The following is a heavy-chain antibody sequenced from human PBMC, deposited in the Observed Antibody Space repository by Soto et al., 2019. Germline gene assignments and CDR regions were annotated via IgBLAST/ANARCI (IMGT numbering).Heavy chain of an antibody. Sequence: EVQVVESGGGLVQPGTSLRLSCAASGFLFINAWMNWVRQAPGKGLEWVGRIKGETGGGTTDYAAPVTGRFTIARDDSKNMLYMQMNSLKTEDTAVYYCTTTYTGGSFYTWGQGTLVTVSS. CDR2: IKGETGGGTT. CDR3: TTTYTGGSFYT. V-gene: IGHV3-15*07. D-gene: IGHD1-26*01. CDR1: GFLFINAW. J-gene: IGHJ5*02.